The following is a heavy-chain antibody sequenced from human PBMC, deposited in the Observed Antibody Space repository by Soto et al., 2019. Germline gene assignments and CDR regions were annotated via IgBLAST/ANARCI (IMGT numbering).Heavy chain of an antibody. Sequence: QVQLVQSGAEVKKPGSSVKVSCKASGGTFSSDAISWVRQAPGQGLEWMGGIIPIFGTANYAQKFQGRVTITADESTSTAYMELSSLRSDDTAVYYCARGGGPSVAGNFDYWGQGTLVTVSS. CDR1: GGTFSSDA. V-gene: IGHV1-69*01. D-gene: IGHD6-19*01. CDR2: IIPIFGTA. CDR3: ARGGGPSVAGNFDY. J-gene: IGHJ4*02.